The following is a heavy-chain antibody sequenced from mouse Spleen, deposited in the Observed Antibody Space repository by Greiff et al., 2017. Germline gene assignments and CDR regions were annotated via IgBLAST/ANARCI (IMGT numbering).Heavy chain of an antibody. J-gene: IGHJ2*01. Sequence: QVQLKQPGAELVKPGASVKMSCKASGYTFINYWITWVKQRPGHGLEWIGDIYPGSGSTNYNEKFKSKATLTVDTSSSTAYMQLSSLTSEDSAVYYCARREVSDYWGQGTTLTVSS. CDR2: IYPGSGST. CDR1: GYTFINYW. CDR3: ARREVSDY. D-gene: IGHD6-2*01. V-gene: IGHV1-55*01.